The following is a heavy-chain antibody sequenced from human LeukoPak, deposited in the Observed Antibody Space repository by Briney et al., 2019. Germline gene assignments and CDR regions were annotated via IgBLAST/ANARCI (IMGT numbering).Heavy chain of an antibody. CDR3: ARPQSSGPYLWGNWFDP. D-gene: IGHD6-19*01. V-gene: IGHV1-69*05. CDR1: GGTFSSYA. CDR2: IIPIFGTA. Sequence: SVKVSCKASGGTFSSYATSWVRQAPGQGLEWMGGIIPIFGTANYAQKFQGRVTITTDESTSTAYMELSSLRSEDTAVYYCARPQSSGPYLWGNWFDPWGQGTLVTVSS. J-gene: IGHJ5*02.